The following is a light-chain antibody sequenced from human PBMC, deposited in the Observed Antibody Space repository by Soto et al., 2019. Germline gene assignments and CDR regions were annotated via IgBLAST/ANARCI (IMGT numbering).Light chain of an antibody. V-gene: IGKV3-20*01. CDR3: QQYGSSRT. CDR1: QSVSSSY. Sequence: EIGLTQSPGTLSLSPGERATLSCRASQSVSSSYLAWYQQKPGQAPRLLIYGASSWATGIPDRFSGSGSGTDFTLTISRLEPEDFAVYYCQQYGSSRTFGQWTKVDIK. CDR2: GAS. J-gene: IGKJ1*01.